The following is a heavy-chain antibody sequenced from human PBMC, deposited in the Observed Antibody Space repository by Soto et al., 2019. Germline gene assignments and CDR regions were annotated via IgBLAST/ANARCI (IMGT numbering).Heavy chain of an antibody. CDR3: ARDLDGLLWFGESGYYYGMDV. J-gene: IGHJ6*02. Sequence: GGSLRLSCAASGFTFSSYSMNWVRQAPGKGLEWVSYISSSSSTIYYADSVKGRFTISRDNAKNSLYLQMNSLRDEDTAVYYCARDLDGLLWFGESGYYYGMDVWGQGTTVTVSS. D-gene: IGHD3-10*01. CDR2: ISSSSSTI. CDR1: GFTFSSYS. V-gene: IGHV3-48*02.